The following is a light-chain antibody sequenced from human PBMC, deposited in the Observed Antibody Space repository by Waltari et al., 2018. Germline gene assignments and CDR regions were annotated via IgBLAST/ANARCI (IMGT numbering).Light chain of an antibody. CDR3: NSYTSSASRV. CDR1: SRDVGGYDY. J-gene: IGLJ3*02. V-gene: IGLV2-14*03. CDR2: NVK. Sequence: QSALTQPASVSGSPGQSITIPCTGTSRDVGGYDYVSWYQQHSGKAPKLIIFNVKNRPSGVSTRFSGSKAGHTASLTISGLQAEDEAHYYCNSYTSSASRVFGGGTKLTVL.